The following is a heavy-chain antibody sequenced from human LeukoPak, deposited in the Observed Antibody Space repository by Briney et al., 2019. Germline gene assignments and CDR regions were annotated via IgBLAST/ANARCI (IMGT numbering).Heavy chain of an antibody. CDR1: GGSIRSSYYY. CDR3: ARTNFRNNWFDP. Sequence: SETLSLTCTVSGGSIRSSYYYWGWIRQPPGKGLEWIGSIYDSGSTYYNPSLKSRVTISVDTSKNQFSLKLNSVTAADTAVYYCARTNFRNNWFDPWGQGTLVTVSS. CDR2: IYDSGST. D-gene: IGHD1-7*01. J-gene: IGHJ5*02. V-gene: IGHV4-39*01.